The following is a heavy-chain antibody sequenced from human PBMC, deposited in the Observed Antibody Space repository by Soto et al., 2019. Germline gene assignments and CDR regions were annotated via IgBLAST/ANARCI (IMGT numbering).Heavy chain of an antibody. CDR3: ARDLVVVPDGNEIDF. V-gene: IGHV3-7*04. Sequence: EVQLVESGGGLVQPGGSLRLSCAASGFTFSSYWMSWVRQAPGKGLEWVANIKYDGIEKYYVDSVKGRFTISRDNPKNSLYLQMNSLRADDTAVYYCARDLVVVPDGNEIDFWGQGTLVIVSS. CDR1: GFTFSSYW. CDR2: IKYDGIEK. J-gene: IGHJ4*02. D-gene: IGHD2-2*01.